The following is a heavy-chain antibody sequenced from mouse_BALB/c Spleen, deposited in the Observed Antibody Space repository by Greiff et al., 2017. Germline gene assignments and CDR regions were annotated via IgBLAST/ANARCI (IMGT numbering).Heavy chain of an antibody. J-gene: IGHJ3*01. D-gene: IGHD3-2*02. CDR1: GYTFTDYV. CDR3: AKSQEFAY. V-gene: IGHV1-77*01. Sequence: VQLQQSGPELMKPGASVKMSCKASGYTFTDYVISWVKQGTGQGLEWIGEIYPGSGSTYYNEKFKGKATLTADKSSNTAYMQLSSLTSEDSAVYFCAKSQEFAYWGQGTLVTVSA. CDR2: IYPGSGST.